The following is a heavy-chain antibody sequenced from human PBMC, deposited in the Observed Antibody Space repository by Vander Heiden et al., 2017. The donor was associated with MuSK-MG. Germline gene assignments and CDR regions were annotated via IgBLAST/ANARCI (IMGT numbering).Heavy chain of an antibody. D-gene: IGHD4-4*01. V-gene: IGHV3-33*06. J-gene: IGHJ6*03. CDR2: IWYDGSNK. CDR1: GFTFRSYG. Sequence: QVQLVESGGGVVQPGRSLRLSCAASGFTFRSYGMHWVRQAPGKGLEWVAVIWYDGSNKYYADSVKGRFTISRDNSKNTLYLQMNSLRAEDTAVYYCAKEHDYSNLYYYYYYMDVWGKGTTVTVSS. CDR3: AKEHDYSNLYYYYYYMDV.